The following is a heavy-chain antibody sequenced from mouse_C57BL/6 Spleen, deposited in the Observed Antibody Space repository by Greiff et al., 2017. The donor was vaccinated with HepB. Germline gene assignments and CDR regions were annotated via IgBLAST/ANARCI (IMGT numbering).Heavy chain of an antibody. J-gene: IGHJ1*03. CDR3: ARSEDGNWYFDV. Sequence: VKLVESGPELVKPGASVKISCKASGYAFSSSWMNWVKQRPGKGLEWIGRIYPGDGDTNYNGKFKGKATLTADKSSSTAYMQLSSLTSEDSAVYFCARSEDGNWYFDVWGTGTTVTVSS. V-gene: IGHV1-82*01. CDR1: GYAFSSSW. CDR2: IYPGDGDT. D-gene: IGHD2-1*01.